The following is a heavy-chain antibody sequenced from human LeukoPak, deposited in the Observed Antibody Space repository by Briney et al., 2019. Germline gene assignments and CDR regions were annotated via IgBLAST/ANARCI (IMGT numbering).Heavy chain of an antibody. CDR1: GFTFSSYA. Sequence: GGSLRLSCAASGFTFSSYAMHWVRQAPGKGLEYVSSINNDGSSKYYASSVRGRFIISRDNSRNTLYLQLGRLRAEDMAVYYCAKDKRAAGDYYMDVWGKGTTVTVSS. V-gene: IGHV3-64*01. CDR3: AKDKRAAGDYYMDV. D-gene: IGHD6-19*01. CDR2: INNDGSSK. J-gene: IGHJ6*03.